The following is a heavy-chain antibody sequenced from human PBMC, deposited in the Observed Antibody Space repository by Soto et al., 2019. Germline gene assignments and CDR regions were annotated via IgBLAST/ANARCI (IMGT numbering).Heavy chain of an antibody. CDR1: GYTFTSYD. D-gene: IGHD2-15*01. Sequence: ASVKVSCKASGYTFTSYDINWVRQATGQGLEWMGWMNPNSGSTGYAQKFQGRVTMTRNTSISTAYMELSSLRSEDTAVYYCAREWSAPKAYYYYGMDVWGQGTTVTVSS. CDR2: MNPNSGST. V-gene: IGHV1-8*01. J-gene: IGHJ6*02. CDR3: AREWSAPKAYYYYGMDV.